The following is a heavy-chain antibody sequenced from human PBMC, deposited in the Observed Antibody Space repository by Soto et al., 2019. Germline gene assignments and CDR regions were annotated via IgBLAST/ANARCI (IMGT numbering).Heavy chain of an antibody. CDR1: GFTFSDYY. V-gene: IGHV3-11*01. CDR3: AILLEKGFKSGYRQNYYYYMDV. D-gene: IGHD3-3*01. J-gene: IGHJ6*03. Sequence: QVQLVESGGGLVKPGGSLRLSCAASGFTFSDYYMTWIRQAPGKGLEWFSYISSSGRTVYYADSVKGRFTISRDNPKISLYLQMNSLGAEDTAVYYCAILLEKGFKSGYRQNYYYYMDVWGKGTTVTVSS. CDR2: ISSSGRTV.